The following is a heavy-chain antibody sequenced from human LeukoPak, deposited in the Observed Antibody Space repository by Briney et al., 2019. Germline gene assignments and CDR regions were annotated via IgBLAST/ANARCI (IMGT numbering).Heavy chain of an antibody. J-gene: IGHJ4*02. CDR3: AAEQVSTSSFDY. CDR2: MYFSGST. Sequence: PSETLSLTCTVSGGSISSGGLYWSWIRQHPGKGLEWIGYMYFSGSTKYNPSLKTRVTISSDTSKNQFSLNLSSVTPADTAVYYCAAEQVSTSSFDYWGRGTTVTVSS. D-gene: IGHD5/OR15-5a*01. CDR1: GGSISSGGLY. V-gene: IGHV4-31*03.